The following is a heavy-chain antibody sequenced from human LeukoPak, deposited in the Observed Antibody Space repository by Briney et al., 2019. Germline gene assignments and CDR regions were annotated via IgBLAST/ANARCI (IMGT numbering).Heavy chain of an antibody. D-gene: IGHD6-19*01. CDR1: GGSISSSSYY. V-gene: IGHV4-39*07. CDR2: IYYSGST. Sequence: SETLSLTCTVSGGSISSSSYYWGWIRQPPGKGLEWIGSIYYSGSTYYNPSLKSRVTISVDTSKNQFSLKLSSVTAADTAVYYCAGLSGSGWFHGHSLHFDYWGQGTLVTVSS. CDR3: AGLSGSGWFHGHSLHFDY. J-gene: IGHJ4*02.